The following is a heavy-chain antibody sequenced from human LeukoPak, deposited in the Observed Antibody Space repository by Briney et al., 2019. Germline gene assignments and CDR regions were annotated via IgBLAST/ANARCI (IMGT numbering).Heavy chain of an antibody. CDR2: ISYDAKSN. CDR3: AKDGGNYYDTGGNYLMRSYMDV. J-gene: IGHJ6*03. V-gene: IGHV3-30*18. Sequence: LSLTCAVSGGSISSSNWWSWVRQPPGKGLEWVAVISYDAKSNYHVDSVKGRFIISRDNSKNTLYLQMNSLRAEDTAVYYCAKDGGNYYDTGGNYLMRSYMDVWGKGTTVTVSS. CDR1: GGSISSSN. D-gene: IGHD3-22*01.